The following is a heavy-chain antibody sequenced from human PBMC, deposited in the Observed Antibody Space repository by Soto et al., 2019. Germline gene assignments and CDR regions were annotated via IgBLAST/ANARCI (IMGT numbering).Heavy chain of an antibody. CDR2: IKSKTDGGTT. CDR1: GFTFSNAW. V-gene: IGHV3-15*01. Sequence: EVQLVESGGGLVKPGGSLRLSCAASGFTFSNAWMSWVRQAPGKGLEWVGRIKSKTDGGTTDYAAPVKGRFTISRDDSNNTLYLQMNSLKTEDTAVYYCTTDRYCSSTSCSTYYYYMDVWGKGTTVTVSS. D-gene: IGHD2-2*01. CDR3: TTDRYCSSTSCSTYYYYMDV. J-gene: IGHJ6*03.